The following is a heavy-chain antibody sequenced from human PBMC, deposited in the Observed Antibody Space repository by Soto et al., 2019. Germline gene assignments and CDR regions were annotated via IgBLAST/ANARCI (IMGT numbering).Heavy chain of an antibody. Sequence: ASVKVSCKASGYTFTSYSISWVRQAPGQGLEWMGWMSPSGGDTKVAQRFQGRVTMTRDTSISTAYMELSSLRSEDTAVYYCAADTAAAGLPDYWGQGTLVTVSS. J-gene: IGHJ4*02. V-gene: IGHV1-2*02. D-gene: IGHD6-13*01. CDR1: GYTFTSYS. CDR3: AADTAAAGLPDY. CDR2: MSPSGGDT.